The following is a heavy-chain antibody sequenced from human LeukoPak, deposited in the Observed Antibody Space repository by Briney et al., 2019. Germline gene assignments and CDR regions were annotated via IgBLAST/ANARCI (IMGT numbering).Heavy chain of an antibody. CDR1: GFTFSSYG. V-gene: IGHV3-23*01. Sequence: PGGSLRLSCAASGFTFSSYGMGWVRQAPGKGLEWVSAISGSGGSTYYADSVKGRFTISRDNSKNTLYLQMNSLRAEDTALYYCAKDFVGTGNFRGGDYWGQGTLVTVSS. J-gene: IGHJ4*02. CDR2: ISGSGGST. D-gene: IGHD1-1*01. CDR3: AKDFVGTGNFRGGDY.